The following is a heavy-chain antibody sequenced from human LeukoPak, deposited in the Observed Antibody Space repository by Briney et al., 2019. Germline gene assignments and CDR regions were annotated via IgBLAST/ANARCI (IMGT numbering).Heavy chain of an antibody. CDR2: IIPIFGTA. CDR3: ASFTMVRGVKGYFDY. V-gene: IGHV1-69*06. Sequence: SVKVSCKASGGTFSSYAISWVRQAPGQGLEWMGGIIPIFGTANYAQKFQGRVTITADKTTSTAYMELSSLRSEDTAVYYCASFTMVRGVKGYFDYWGQGTLVTVSS. J-gene: IGHJ4*02. CDR1: GGTFSSYA. D-gene: IGHD3-10*01.